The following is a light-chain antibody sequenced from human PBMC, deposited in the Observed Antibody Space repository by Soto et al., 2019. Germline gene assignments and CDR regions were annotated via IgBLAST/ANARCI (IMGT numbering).Light chain of an antibody. Sequence: QSALTQPASMSGPPGQSITISCTGTRSDIGTYNYLSWYQQHPGKAPRLVISDVSNRPSGVSNRFSGSKSGNTASLTITGLQSEDEADYYCMSYTTTSSFVFGSGTKVTVL. CDR2: DVS. J-gene: IGLJ1*01. CDR1: RSDIGTYNY. CDR3: MSYTTTSSFV. V-gene: IGLV2-14*03.